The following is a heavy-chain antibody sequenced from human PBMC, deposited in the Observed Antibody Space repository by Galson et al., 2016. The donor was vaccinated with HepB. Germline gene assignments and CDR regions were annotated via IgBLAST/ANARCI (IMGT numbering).Heavy chain of an antibody. CDR1: GFTFTTYA. Sequence: SLRLSCAASGFTFTTYAFAWVRQAPGKGLEWVSSIRSTGESTFYADSVKGRFTISRDKSENTVFLQMNSLGAEDTAIYYGARVRVAATGGYFDYWGQGSLVTVSS. D-gene: IGHD7-27*01. V-gene: IGHV3-23*01. CDR3: ARVRVAATGGYFDY. CDR2: IRSTGEST. J-gene: IGHJ4*02.